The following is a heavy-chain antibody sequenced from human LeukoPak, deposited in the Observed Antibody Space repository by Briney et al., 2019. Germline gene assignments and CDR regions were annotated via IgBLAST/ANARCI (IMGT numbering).Heavy chain of an antibody. CDR1: GFTFGSHA. J-gene: IGHJ4*02. CDR2: IFGSGGSP. V-gene: IGHV3-23*01. Sequence: GGSLRLSFEASGFTFGSHAMYWVRQAPGKGLEWFAGIFGSGGSPHYADSVNGRFTISRDNSRNTLYLQINSLRDDDTAVYYCGKTTVGYSSGQKPAWPVDYWGQGTLVTVSS. CDR3: GKTTVGYSSGQKPAWPVDY. D-gene: IGHD5-18*01.